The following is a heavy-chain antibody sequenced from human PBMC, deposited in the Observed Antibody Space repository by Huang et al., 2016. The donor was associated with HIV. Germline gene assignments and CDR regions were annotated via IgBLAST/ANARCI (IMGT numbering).Heavy chain of an antibody. CDR3: VKDRGQQLSPFDS. J-gene: IGHJ4*02. V-gene: IGHV3-21*01. CDR1: GFSLDSFN. CDR2: ISPSSSFK. D-gene: IGHD6-13*01. Sequence: EVQLVDSGGGLVKPGGSLRLSCAASGFSLDSFNMFWVRQTPAKGLQWGASISPSSSFKEYADSVKGRFSISRDNAKNSLYLQMNSLRGEDTAVYYCVKDRGQQLSPFDSWGQGTLVTVSS.